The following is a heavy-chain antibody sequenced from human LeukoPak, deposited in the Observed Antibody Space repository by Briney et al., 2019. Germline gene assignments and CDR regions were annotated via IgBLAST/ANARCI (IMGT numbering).Heavy chain of an antibody. D-gene: IGHD2-2*02. Sequence: GGSLRLSCAASGFTFSSYAMSWVRQAPGKGLERVSAISGSGGSTYYADSVKGRFTISRDNSKNTLYLQMNSLRAEDTAVYYCAKVQGLVRDIVVVPAAITHSYWGQGTTVTVSS. CDR3: AKVQGLVRDIVVVPAAITHSY. J-gene: IGHJ6*02. V-gene: IGHV3-23*01. CDR1: GFTFSSYA. CDR2: ISGSGGST.